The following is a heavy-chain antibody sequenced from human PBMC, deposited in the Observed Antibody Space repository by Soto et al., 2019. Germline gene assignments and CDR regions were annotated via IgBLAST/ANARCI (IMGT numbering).Heavy chain of an antibody. Sequence: SQTLSLTCAISGDSVSSNSAAWNWIRQSPSRGLEWLGRTYYRSKWYNDYAVSVKSRITINPDTSKNQFSLQLNSVTPEDTAVYYCARELYNWNYYYYYMDVWGKGTTVTVSS. CDR1: GDSVSSNSAA. J-gene: IGHJ6*03. CDR3: ARELYNWNYYYYYMDV. V-gene: IGHV6-1*01. D-gene: IGHD1-20*01. CDR2: TYYRSKWYN.